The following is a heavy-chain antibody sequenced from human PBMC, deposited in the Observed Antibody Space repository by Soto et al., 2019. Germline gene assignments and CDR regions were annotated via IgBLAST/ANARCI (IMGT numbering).Heavy chain of an antibody. CDR3: ARDTGYTFGSLNY. D-gene: IGHD5-18*01. J-gene: IGHJ4*02. Sequence: GASVKVSCKASGYTFTDYALHWVRQAPGQRLEWMGWMNAGVGNTLYSQKFQGRITITRDTSAGTAYMELNSLKSEDTAIYYCARDTGYTFGSLNYWGPGTLVTVSS. V-gene: IGHV1-3*01. CDR1: GYTFTDYA. CDR2: MNAGVGNT.